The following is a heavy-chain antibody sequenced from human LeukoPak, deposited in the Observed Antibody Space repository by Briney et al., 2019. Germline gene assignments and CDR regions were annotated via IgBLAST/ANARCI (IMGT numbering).Heavy chain of an antibody. CDR3: ARMGGYSGYATH. V-gene: IGHV4-34*01. CDR1: GGSFSGYY. J-gene: IGHJ4*02. CDR2: INHSGST. Sequence: SETLSLTCAVYGGSFSGYYWSWIRQPPGKGLEWIGEINHSGSTNYNPSLKSRVTLSVDTAKNQFSLKLNSVTAADTAVYYCARMGGYSGYATHWGQGTLVTVSS. D-gene: IGHD5-12*01.